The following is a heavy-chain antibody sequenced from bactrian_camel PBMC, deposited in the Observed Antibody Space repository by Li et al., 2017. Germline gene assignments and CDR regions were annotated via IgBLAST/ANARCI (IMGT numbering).Heavy chain of an antibody. Sequence: HVQLVESGGGSVQAGGSLRLSCVVSEQLFSSDCIGWLRQAPGKEREGVAAIDSDGIASYADSVKGRFTISRDNAKNTLYLRMDSLKPEDTAMYYCAAVRTSGAYWYCPTGFNYWGKGPRSPSP. D-gene: IGHD6*01. V-gene: IGHV3S53*01. CDR2: IDSDGIA. J-gene: IGHJ4*01. CDR1: EQLFSSDC. CDR3: AAVRTSGAYWYCPTGFNY.